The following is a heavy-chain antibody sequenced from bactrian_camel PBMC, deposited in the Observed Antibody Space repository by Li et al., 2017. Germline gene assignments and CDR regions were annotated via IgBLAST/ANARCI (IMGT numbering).Heavy chain of an antibody. D-gene: IGHD6*01. J-gene: IGHJ4*01. CDR2: IDRDGST. CDR1: GYTDSGNN. Sequence: QVQLVESGGGSVHAGGSLRLSCVASGYTDSGNNVGWFRQTPGNEREAVAAIDRDGSTSYHAQVKGRFTISQRNAGTTLSLQMNSLKPEDTATYYCAAEGLRGPTYGRRRCGQLLARQYMHWGQGTQVTVS. CDR3: AAEGLRGPTYGRRRCGQLLARQYMH. V-gene: IGHV3S53*01.